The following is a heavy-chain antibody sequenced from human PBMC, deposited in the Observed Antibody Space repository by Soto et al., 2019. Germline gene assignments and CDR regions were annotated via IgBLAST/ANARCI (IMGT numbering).Heavy chain of an antibody. D-gene: IGHD1-1*01. CDR2: INRDGSST. V-gene: IGHV3-74*01. CDR1: GFTFRSYW. J-gene: IGHJ4*02. CDR3: AREIVTTGEYYFDS. Sequence: GGSLRLSCAASGFTFRSYWMHWVRQAPGKGLVWVSRINRDGSSTSYADSVKGRVTISRDTAKNTPYLQMNSLRAEDTAVYYCAREIVTTGEYYFDSWGQGTLVTVSS.